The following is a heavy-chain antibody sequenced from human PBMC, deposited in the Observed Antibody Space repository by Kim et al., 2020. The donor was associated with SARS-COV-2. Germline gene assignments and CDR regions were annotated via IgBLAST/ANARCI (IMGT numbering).Heavy chain of an antibody. J-gene: IGHJ5*02. CDR2: INPSGGST. Sequence: ASVKVSCKASGYTFTSYYMHWVRQAPGQGLEWMGIINPSGGSTSYAQKFQGRVTMTRDTSTSTVYMELSSLRSEDTAVYYCARGLGAPYYDFWSGYYPPAYNWFDPWGQGTLVTVSS. D-gene: IGHD3-3*01. V-gene: IGHV1-46*01. CDR1: GYTFTSYY. CDR3: ARGLGAPYYDFWSGYYPPAYNWFDP.